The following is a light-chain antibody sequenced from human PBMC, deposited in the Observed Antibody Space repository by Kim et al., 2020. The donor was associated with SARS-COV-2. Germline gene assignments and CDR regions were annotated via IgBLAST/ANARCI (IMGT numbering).Light chain of an antibody. Sequence: SVSRGQTASITCSGDKLGDKYACWYQQKPGQSPVLVIYQDSKRPSGIPGRFSGSNSGNTATLTISGTQAMDEADYCCQAWDSSTVVFGGGTQLTVL. J-gene: IGLJ2*01. CDR1: KLGDKY. CDR3: QAWDSSTVV. V-gene: IGLV3-1*01. CDR2: QDS.